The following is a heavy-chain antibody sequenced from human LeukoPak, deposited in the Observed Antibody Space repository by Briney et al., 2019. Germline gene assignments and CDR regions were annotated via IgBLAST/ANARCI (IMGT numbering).Heavy chain of an antibody. CDR1: GFTVSSNY. D-gene: IGHD6-19*01. CDR3: ARGLKYSTGWYYFDE. J-gene: IGHJ4*02. CDR2: IYNGGST. Sequence: GGSLRLSCAASGFTVSSNYMSWVRQAPGKGLEWVSVIYNGGSTYYGDSVKGRFTISSDNSKNTLYLQLNSLRAQDTAVYYCARGLKYSTGWYYFDEWGEGTLVTV. V-gene: IGHV3-53*01.